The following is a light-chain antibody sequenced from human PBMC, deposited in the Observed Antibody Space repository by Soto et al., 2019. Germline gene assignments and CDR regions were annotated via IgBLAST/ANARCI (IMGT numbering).Light chain of an antibody. V-gene: IGKV1-39*01. CDR1: PDIREN. CDR2: AAS. CDR3: QQSYSTPWT. Sequence: IPMSQSPSSVSTSXGDRVTISCQARPDIRENLNRYQQKPGIAPKVXXYAASSLQTGGPSRFSGSGSATAFTRTISSLQPEDFATYYGQQSYSTPWTLGQGTKVEIK. J-gene: IGKJ1*01.